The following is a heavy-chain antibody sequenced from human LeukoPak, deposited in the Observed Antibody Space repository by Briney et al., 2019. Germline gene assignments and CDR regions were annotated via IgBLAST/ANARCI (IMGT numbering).Heavy chain of an antibody. CDR2: ISYEGSIK. D-gene: IGHD3-22*01. Sequence: PGGSLRLSCAASGFTFTDYTMNWVRQAPGKGLEWVAVISYEGSIKYYVDSVKGRFTISRDNSKNTLSLQMNSLRAEDTAVYFCAKAGPQEYYDGSGHIDYWGQGTLVTVSS. J-gene: IGHJ4*02. CDR3: AKAGPQEYYDGSGHIDY. CDR1: GFTFTDYT. V-gene: IGHV3-30*18.